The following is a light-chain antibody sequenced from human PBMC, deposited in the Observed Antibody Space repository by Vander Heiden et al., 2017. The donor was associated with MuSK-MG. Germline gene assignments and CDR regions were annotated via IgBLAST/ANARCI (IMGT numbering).Light chain of an antibody. CDR3: QQEGSSPQT. CDR1: QSVSSSY. CDR2: GAS. J-gene: IGKJ1*01. V-gene: IGKV3-20*01. Sequence: EIVLTQSPATLSLSPGERATLSCRASQSVSSSYLAWYQQKPGQAPRLLIYGASSRATGIPDRFSGSGSGTDFTLTISRLEPEDFAVYYCQQEGSSPQTFGQRTKVEIK.